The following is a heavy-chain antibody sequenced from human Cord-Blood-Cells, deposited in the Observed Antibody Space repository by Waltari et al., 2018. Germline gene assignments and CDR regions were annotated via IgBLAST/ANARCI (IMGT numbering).Heavy chain of an antibody. J-gene: IGHJ3*02. Sequence: QVQLVQSGAEVKKPGSSVKVSCKASGGTISSYANSWVRRAPGQGLEWRGGIIPILGIANYAQKFQGRVPIPADKSTSAAYMELSSLRSEDTAVYYCARVAHIVVVTALDAFDIWGQGTMVTVSS. CDR2: IIPILGIA. CDR3: ARVAHIVVVTALDAFDI. CDR1: GGTISSYA. V-gene: IGHV1-69*10. D-gene: IGHD2-21*02.